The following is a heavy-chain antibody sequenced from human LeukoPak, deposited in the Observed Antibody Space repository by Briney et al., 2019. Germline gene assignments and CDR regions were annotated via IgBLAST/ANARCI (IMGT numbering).Heavy chain of an antibody. CDR1: GFTFRSYG. CDR3: AGHGGMVYASIDY. V-gene: IGHV3-30*03. Sequence: GGSLRLSCADPGFTFRSYGMHWGRQAPGKGLEWGAVISYDGSNKYYADSVKGRFTISRDNSKNTLYLQMNSLRAEDTAVYYCAGHGGMVYASIDYWGQGTLVTVSS. CDR2: ISYDGSNK. D-gene: IGHD2-8*01. J-gene: IGHJ4*02.